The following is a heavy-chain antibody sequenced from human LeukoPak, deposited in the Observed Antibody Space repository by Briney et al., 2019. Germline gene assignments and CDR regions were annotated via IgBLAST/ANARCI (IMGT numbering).Heavy chain of an antibody. V-gene: IGHV7-4-1*02. D-gene: IGHD6-13*01. Sequence: ASVKVSCKASVYTFTSYAMNWVRQAPGQGLEWMGWINTNTGNPTYAQGFTGRFVFSLDTSVSTAYLQISSLKAEDAAVYYCARDIFGEAAAGDYWGQGTLVTVSS. J-gene: IGHJ4*02. CDR1: VYTFTSYA. CDR2: INTNTGNP. CDR3: ARDIFGEAAAGDY.